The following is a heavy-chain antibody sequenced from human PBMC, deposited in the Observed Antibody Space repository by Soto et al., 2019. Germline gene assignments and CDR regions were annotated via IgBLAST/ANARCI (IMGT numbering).Heavy chain of an antibody. Sequence: QLQLQESGSGLVKPSQTLSLTCAVSGGSISSGGYSWSWIRQPPGKGLEWIVYIYHSGSTYYNPSLKSRVTISVDRSKNQFSLKLSSVTAADTAVYYCARGNYDSSGYYRGYYFDYWGQGTLVTVSS. D-gene: IGHD3-22*01. CDR1: GGSISSGGYS. J-gene: IGHJ4*02. CDR3: ARGNYDSSGYYRGYYFDY. V-gene: IGHV4-30-2*01. CDR2: IYHSGST.